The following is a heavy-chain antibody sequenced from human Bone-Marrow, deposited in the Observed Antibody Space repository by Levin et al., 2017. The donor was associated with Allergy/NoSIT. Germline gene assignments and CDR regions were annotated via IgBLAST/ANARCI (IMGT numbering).Heavy chain of an antibody. V-gene: IGHV3-23*01. D-gene: IGHD6-19*01. CDR1: GFTFTSYA. Sequence: AASVKVSCAASGFTFTSYAMSWVRQAPGKGLEWVSGISGSGDSTYYADSVKGRFTISRDYSKNTLYLQMNSLRAEDTAIYYCAKNRQWLAPKNFDYWGQGTLVTVSS. CDR3: AKNRQWLAPKNFDY. CDR2: ISGSGDST. J-gene: IGHJ4*02.